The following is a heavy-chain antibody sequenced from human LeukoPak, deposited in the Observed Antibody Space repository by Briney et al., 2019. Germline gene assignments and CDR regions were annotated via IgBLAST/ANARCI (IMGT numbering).Heavy chain of an antibody. CDR3: AKDVGGYAFDY. J-gene: IGHJ4*02. V-gene: IGHV3-23*01. D-gene: IGHD5-12*01. Sequence: GGSLRLSCAASGFTFSSYAMSWVRQAPGKGLEWVSAISASGGSTYDADSVKGRFTLSRDNSKNTLYLQMNSLRAEDTAVYYCAKDVGGYAFDYWGQGTLVTVSS. CDR1: GFTFSSYA. CDR2: ISASGGST.